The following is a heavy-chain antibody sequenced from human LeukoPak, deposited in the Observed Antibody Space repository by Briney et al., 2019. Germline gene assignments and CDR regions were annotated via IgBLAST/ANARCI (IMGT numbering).Heavy chain of an antibody. CDR1: GYTFTSYY. V-gene: IGHV1-46*01. J-gene: IGHJ6*03. CDR3: VRGSYSGYYYYYYMDV. Sequence: GASVKVSCKASGYTFTSYYMHWVRQAPGQGLEWMGIINPSGGSTSYAQKFQGRVTMTRDTSISTAYMELSRLRSDDTAVYYCVRGSYSGYYYYYYMDVWGKGTTVTISS. D-gene: IGHD1-26*01. CDR2: INPSGGST.